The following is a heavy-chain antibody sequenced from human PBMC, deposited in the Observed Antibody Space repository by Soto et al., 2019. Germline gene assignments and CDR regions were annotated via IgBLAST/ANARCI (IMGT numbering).Heavy chain of an antibody. J-gene: IGHJ4*02. CDR2: IFSSGST. D-gene: IGHD5-12*01. Sequence: SETLSLTCTVSGGSINTFYWSWVRQPAGKGLEWIGRIFSSGSTSFNPSLESRVATSVDTSKNHFSLSLSSVTAADMAVYYCAREGSYSAYNFAHGIQLWSFDFWGQGALVTVSS. CDR1: GGSINTFY. CDR3: AREGSYSAYNFAHGIQLWSFDF. V-gene: IGHV4-4*07.